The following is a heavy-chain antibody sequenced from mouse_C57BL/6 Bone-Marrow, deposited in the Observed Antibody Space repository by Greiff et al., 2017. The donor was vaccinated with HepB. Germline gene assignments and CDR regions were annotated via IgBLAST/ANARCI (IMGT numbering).Heavy chain of an antibody. V-gene: IGHV1-55*01. Sequence: QQPGAELVKPGASVKMSCKASGYTFTSYWITWVKQRPGQGLEWIGDIYPGSGSTNYNEKFKSKATLTVDTSSSTAYMQLSSLTSEDSAVYYCARGWLRRRTWFAYWGQGTLVTVSA. CDR3: ARGWLRRRTWFAY. CDR2: IYPGSGST. J-gene: IGHJ3*01. CDR1: GYTFTSYW. D-gene: IGHD2-2*01.